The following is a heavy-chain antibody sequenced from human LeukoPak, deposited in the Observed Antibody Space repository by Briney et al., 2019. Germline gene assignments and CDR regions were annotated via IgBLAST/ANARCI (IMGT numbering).Heavy chain of an antibody. CDR1: GYTFTNYA. CDR3: ARFSRGYYYGSGSSPTNNWFDP. D-gene: IGHD3-10*01. V-gene: IGHV7-4-1*02. CDR2: INTNTGNP. J-gene: IGHJ5*02. Sequence: ASVKASCKASGYTFTNYAMNWVRQAPGQGLEWMGWINTNTGNPTYAQGFTGRFVFSLDTSVSTAYLQISSLKAEDTAVYYCARFSRGYYYGSGSSPTNNWFDPWGQGTLVTVSS.